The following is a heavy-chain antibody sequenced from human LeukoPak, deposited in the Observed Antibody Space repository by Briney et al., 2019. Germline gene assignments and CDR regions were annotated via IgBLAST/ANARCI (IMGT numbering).Heavy chain of an antibody. CDR1: GGSISSYY. CDR2: IYYSGST. D-gene: IGHD3-10*01. CDR3: ARDRGILYYGSGMGQPKYYYSGMDV. J-gene: IGHJ6*02. Sequence: PSETLSLTCTVSGGSISSYYWSWIRQPPGKGLEWIGYIYYSGSTNYNPSLKSRVTISVDTSKNQFSLKLSSVTAADTAVYYCARDRGILYYGSGMGQPKYYYSGMDVWGQGTTVTVSS. V-gene: IGHV4-59*01.